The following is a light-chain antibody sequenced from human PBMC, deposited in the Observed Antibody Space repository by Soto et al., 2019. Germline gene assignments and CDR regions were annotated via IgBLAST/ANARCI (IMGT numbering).Light chain of an antibody. CDR1: SSDGGGYDS. Sequence: QSAPTQPASVSGSPGQSITISCSGTSSDGGGYDSVSWYQQHPGKAPKVMIYEVSNRPSGVSNRFSGSKYGNTASLTISGLQAEDEADYYCSSYTRSCTLDFRAGTK. CDR3: SSYTRSCTLD. V-gene: IGLV2-14*01. CDR2: EVS. J-gene: IGLJ1*01.